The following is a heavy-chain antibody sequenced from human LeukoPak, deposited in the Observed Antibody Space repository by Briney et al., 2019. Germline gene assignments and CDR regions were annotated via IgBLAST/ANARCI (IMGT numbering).Heavy chain of an antibody. CDR3: ARGGPSGSYYAPDAFDI. V-gene: IGHV1-2*02. D-gene: IGHD1-26*01. J-gene: IGHJ3*02. Sequence: SVKASCTASGYTFTGYYMHWVRQAPRQELEWMGWINPCSGGTNYAQKFQGRVTMSRDTSISTAYMELSRLRSDDTAVYYCARGGPSGSYYAPDAFDIWGQGTMVTVSS. CDR1: GYTFTGYY. CDR2: INPCSGGT.